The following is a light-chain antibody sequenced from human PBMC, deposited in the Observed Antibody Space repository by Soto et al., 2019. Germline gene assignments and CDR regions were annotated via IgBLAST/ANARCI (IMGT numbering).Light chain of an antibody. CDR3: QQYGRSPLLYT. CDR1: QSVTSNF. Sequence: ENVLTQSPGTLSLSPGERATLSCRASQSVTSNFLAWYQQKPGQAPRLLIYGASTRAARVPDRFSGSGSGTDFTLTITRLETEDFAVYYCQQYGRSPLLYTFGQGTKLGVK. V-gene: IGKV3-20*01. CDR2: GAS. J-gene: IGKJ2*01.